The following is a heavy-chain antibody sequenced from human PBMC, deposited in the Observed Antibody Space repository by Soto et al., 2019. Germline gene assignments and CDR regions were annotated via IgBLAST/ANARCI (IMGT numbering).Heavy chain of an antibody. CDR2: INHSGST. Sequence: SETLSLTCAVYGGSFSGYYWSWIRQPPGKGLEWIGEINHSGSTNYNPSLKSRVTISVDTSKNQFSLKLSSVTAADTAVYYCARINKAGEVRGPNWFDPWGQGTLVT. D-gene: IGHD3-10*01. V-gene: IGHV4-34*01. J-gene: IGHJ5*02. CDR1: GGSFSGYY. CDR3: ARINKAGEVRGPNWFDP.